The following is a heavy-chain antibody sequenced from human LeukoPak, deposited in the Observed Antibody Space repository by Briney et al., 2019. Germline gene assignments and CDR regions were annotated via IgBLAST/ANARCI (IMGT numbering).Heavy chain of an antibody. CDR1: GFTFSSYG. CDR2: IWYDGSNK. CDR3: ARDGNAGAIDY. V-gene: IGHV3-33*01. Sequence: GGSLRLSCAASGFTFSSYGMHWVRQAPGKGLEWVAVIWYDGSNKCYADSVKGRFTISRDNSKNTLYLQMNSLRSEDTAVYYCARDGNAGAIDYWGQGTLVTVSS. J-gene: IGHJ4*02. D-gene: IGHD1-26*01.